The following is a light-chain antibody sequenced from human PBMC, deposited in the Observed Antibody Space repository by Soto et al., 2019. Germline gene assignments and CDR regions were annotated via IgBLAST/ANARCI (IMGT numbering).Light chain of an antibody. Sequence: QSALTQPRSVSGSPGQSVTISCTGTSSDVGGYNYVSWYQQYSGKAPKVMIYDVSKRPSGVPDRFSGSKSGNTASLTISGLQAEDEADYYCSAWDNSLNGYVFGPGTKLTVL. CDR2: DVS. V-gene: IGLV2-11*01. J-gene: IGLJ1*01. CDR1: SSDVGGYNY. CDR3: SAWDNSLNGYV.